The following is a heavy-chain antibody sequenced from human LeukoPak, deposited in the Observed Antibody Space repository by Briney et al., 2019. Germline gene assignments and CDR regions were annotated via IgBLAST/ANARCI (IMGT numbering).Heavy chain of an antibody. J-gene: IGHJ4*02. CDR2: IYYSGRT. Sequence: SETPSLTCTVSGGSISSSSYYWGWIRQPPGKGLECIGSIYYSGRTYYTPSLKSRVAISVDTSKNQFSLKVTSVTAADTAVYYCARIRYSENIDYWGQGTLVTVSS. CDR3: ARIRYSENIDY. CDR1: GGSISSSSYY. V-gene: IGHV4-39*01. D-gene: IGHD1-1*01.